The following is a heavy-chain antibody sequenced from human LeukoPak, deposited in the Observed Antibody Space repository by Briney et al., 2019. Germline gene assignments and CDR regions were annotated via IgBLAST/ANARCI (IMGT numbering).Heavy chain of an antibody. V-gene: IGHV4-39*01. CDR3: ARIYYYYYYMDV. CDR1: GGSIRSTSCY. CDR2: IYYSGST. Sequence: SETLSLTCTVSGGSIRSTSCYWGWIRQPPGKGLEWIGSIYYSGSTYYNPSLKSRVTISVDTSKNQFSLKLRSVTAADTAVYYCARIYYYYYYMDVWGKGTTVTISS. J-gene: IGHJ6*03.